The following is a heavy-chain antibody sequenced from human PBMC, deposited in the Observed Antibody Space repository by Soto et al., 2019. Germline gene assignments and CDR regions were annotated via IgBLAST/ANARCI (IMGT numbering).Heavy chain of an antibody. CDR2: IKEDGTEK. J-gene: IGHJ4*02. CDR1: GFTFTTYW. V-gene: IGHV3-7*05. CDR3: ARAGSEKEY. Sequence: EVQLVESGGGLVQPGGSLRLSCAVSGFTFTTYWMTWVRQAPGKGLEWVANIKEDGTEKNYLDSVGGRFSISRDNAKNSLFLQMNSLRAEDSAIYYCARAGSEKEYWGQGTLVTVSS. D-gene: IGHD3-10*01.